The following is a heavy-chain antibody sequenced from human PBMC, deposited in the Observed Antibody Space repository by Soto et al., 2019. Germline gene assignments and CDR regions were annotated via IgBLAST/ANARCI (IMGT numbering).Heavy chain of an antibody. CDR2: ISSSSSYI. CDR1: GFTFSIYS. J-gene: IGHJ4*02. Sequence: GGSLRLSCAASGFTFSIYSMNWVGQAPGKGLEWVSSISSSSSYIYYADSVKGRFTISRDNAKNSLYLQMNTLRAEDTAVYYCARAPGRDGYNDFDYWGQGTLVTVSS. CDR3: ARAPGRDGYNDFDY. D-gene: IGHD1-1*01. V-gene: IGHV3-21*01.